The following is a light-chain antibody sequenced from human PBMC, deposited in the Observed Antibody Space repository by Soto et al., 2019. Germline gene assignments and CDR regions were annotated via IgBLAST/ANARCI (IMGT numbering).Light chain of an antibody. CDR3: AAWDDSLNGGV. V-gene: IGLV1-44*01. CDR2: SNN. CDR1: SSNIGSNT. Sequence: QSVLTQPPSASGTPGQRVTISCSGSSSNIGSNTVNWYQQLPGTAHKLLIYSNNQRPSGVPDRFSGSKSGTSASLAISGLQSEDEADYYCAAWDDSLNGGVFGGGTKPTVL. J-gene: IGLJ2*01.